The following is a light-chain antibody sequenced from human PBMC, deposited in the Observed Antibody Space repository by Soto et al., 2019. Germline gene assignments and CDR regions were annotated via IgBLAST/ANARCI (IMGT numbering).Light chain of an antibody. CDR2: AAS. CDR1: QSISSY. J-gene: IGKJ5*01. CDR3: QQSYSTPPVT. V-gene: IGKV1-39*01. Sequence: IQMTQSPSSLSASVGDRVTITCRASQSISSYLNWYQQKQGKAPKLLIYAASSLQSGVPSRFSGSGSGTDFTLTISSLQPEDVATYDCQQSYSTPPVTLGQGTRLEIK.